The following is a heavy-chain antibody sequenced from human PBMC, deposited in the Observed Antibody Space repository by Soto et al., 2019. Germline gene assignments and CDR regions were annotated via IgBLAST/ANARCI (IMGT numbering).Heavy chain of an antibody. CDR1: GSTFSSYD. CDR2: IGTAGDT. D-gene: IGHD3-3*01. J-gene: IGHJ6*03. Sequence: TGGSLRLSCASSGSTFSSYDMHWVRQAPGKGLEWVSAIGTAGDTYYPGSVKGRFTISRENAKNSLYLQMNSLRAEDTAVYYCAREWSTIFGVVTTNMDVWGKGTTVTVSS. CDR3: AREWSTIFGVVTTNMDV. V-gene: IGHV3-13*01.